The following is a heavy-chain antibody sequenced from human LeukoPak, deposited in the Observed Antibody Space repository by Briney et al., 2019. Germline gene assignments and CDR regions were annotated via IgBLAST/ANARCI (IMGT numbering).Heavy chain of an antibody. V-gene: IGHV4-59*01. D-gene: IGHD1-26*01. Sequence: SETLSLTCTVSGGSISSYYWSWIRQPPGKGLEWIGYIYYSGSTNYNPSLKSRVTISVDTSKNQFSLKLSSVTAADTAVYYCARYGVGATGRYYYYYMDVWGKGTTVTVSS. J-gene: IGHJ6*03. CDR1: GGSISSYY. CDR3: ARYGVGATGRYYYYYMDV. CDR2: IYYSGST.